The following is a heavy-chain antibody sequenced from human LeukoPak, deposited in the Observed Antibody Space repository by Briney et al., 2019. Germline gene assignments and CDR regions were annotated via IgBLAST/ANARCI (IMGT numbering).Heavy chain of an antibody. D-gene: IGHD3-22*01. J-gene: IGHJ4*02. CDR2: ISSSSSYI. V-gene: IGHV3-21*01. Sequence: GGSLRLSCAASGFTFSRYSMNWVRQAPGKGLEWVSSISSSSSYIYYTDSVKGRFTISRDNAKNSLYLQMNSLRAEDTAVYYCARNFWDYDSSGYPLPFDYWGQGTLVTVSS. CDR3: ARNFWDYDSSGYPLPFDY. CDR1: GFTFSRYS.